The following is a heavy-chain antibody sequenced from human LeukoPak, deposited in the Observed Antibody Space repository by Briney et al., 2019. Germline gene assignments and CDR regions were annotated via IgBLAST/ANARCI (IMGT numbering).Heavy chain of an antibody. J-gene: IGHJ4*02. V-gene: IGHV1-69*01. CDR3: ARETSYYDILTGYFYYFDY. CDR2: IIPIFGTA. Sequence: SVKVSCKASGGTFSSYAISWVRQAPGQGLEWMGGIIPIFGTANYAQKFQGRATITADESTSTAYMELSSLRSEDTAVYYCARETSYYDILTGYFYYFDYWGQGTLVTVSS. D-gene: IGHD3-9*01. CDR1: GGTFSSYA.